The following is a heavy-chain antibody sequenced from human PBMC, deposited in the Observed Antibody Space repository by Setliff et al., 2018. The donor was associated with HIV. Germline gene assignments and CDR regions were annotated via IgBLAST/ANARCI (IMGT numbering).Heavy chain of an antibody. CDR3: ARGHSHGYGYSGSYGPFDI. CDR2: SIPMFGTL. Sequence: GASVKVSCKASGGPFSSYAINWVRQAPGQGLRWMGGSIPMFGTLNFAQKFQGRVTISTDDSTSTAYMELNSLRSEDTAVYYCARGHSHGYGYSGSYGPFDIWGQGTMVTVSS. D-gene: IGHD1-26*01. J-gene: IGHJ3*02. V-gene: IGHV1-69*05. CDR1: GGPFSSYA.